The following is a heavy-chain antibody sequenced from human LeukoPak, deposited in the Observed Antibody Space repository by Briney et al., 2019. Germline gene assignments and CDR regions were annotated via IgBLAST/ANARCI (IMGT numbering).Heavy chain of an antibody. Sequence: PSETLSLTCTVSGGXIRSYYWGWIRXPPGKXLEWIGYIYHSGNTNYSPSLESRVTMSVDESKNQFSLRVHFVSAADTAVYYCAXTRRAAVAGRFDSWGQGTLVTVSS. J-gene: IGHJ4*02. V-gene: IGHV4-4*09. D-gene: IGHD6-19*01. CDR1: GGXIRSYY. CDR2: IYHSGNT. CDR3: AXTRRAAVAGRFDS.